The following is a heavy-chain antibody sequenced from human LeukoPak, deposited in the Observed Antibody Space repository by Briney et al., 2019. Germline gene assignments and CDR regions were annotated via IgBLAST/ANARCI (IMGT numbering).Heavy chain of an antibody. CDR3: ASGGIICSGGSCYSYYFDY. D-gene: IGHD2-15*01. CDR2: ISSSSSYI. CDR1: GFTFSSYS. V-gene: IGHV3-21*01. J-gene: IGHJ4*02. Sequence: PGGSLRLSCAASGFTFSSYSMNWVRQAPGKGLEWVSSISSSSSYIYYADSVKGRFTISRDNAKNSQYLQMNSLRAEDTAVYYCASGGIICSGGSCYSYYFDYWGQGTLVTVSS.